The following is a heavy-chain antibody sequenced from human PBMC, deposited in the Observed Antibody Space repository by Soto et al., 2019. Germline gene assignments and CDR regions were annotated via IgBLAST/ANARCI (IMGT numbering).Heavy chain of an antibody. CDR3: ARYAGEAAAGTHNWFDP. D-gene: IGHD6-13*01. V-gene: IGHV4-4*07. J-gene: IGHJ5*02. CDR1: GGSISSYY. Sequence: SETLSLTCTVSGGSISSYYWSWIRQPAGKGLEWIGRIYTSGSTNYNPSLKSRVTMSVDTSKNQFSLKLSSVTAADTAVYYCARYAGEAAAGTHNWFDPWGQGTLVTVSS. CDR2: IYTSGST.